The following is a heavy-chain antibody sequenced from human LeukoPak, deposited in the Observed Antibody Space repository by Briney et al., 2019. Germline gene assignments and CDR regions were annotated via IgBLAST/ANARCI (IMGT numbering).Heavy chain of an antibody. CDR1: GFTVSSNY. V-gene: IGHV3-23*01. Sequence: GGSLRLSCAASGFTVSSNYMSWVRQAPGKGLEWVSAISGSGDSTYYGDSVKGRFTISRDNSKNTLYLQMNSLRAEDTAVYYCAKTRPLDSSSWSHGDYWGQGTLVTVSS. J-gene: IGHJ4*02. CDR2: ISGSGDST. D-gene: IGHD6-13*01. CDR3: AKTRPLDSSSWSHGDY.